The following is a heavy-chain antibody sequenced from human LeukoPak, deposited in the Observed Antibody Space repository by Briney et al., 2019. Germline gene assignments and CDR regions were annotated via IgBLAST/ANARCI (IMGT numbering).Heavy chain of an antibody. D-gene: IGHD3-10*01. CDR2: IYTDGNT. CDR1: GFAVSSHH. Sequence: PGGSLRLSCAASGFAVSSHHMTWVRQAPGKGLEWVSFIYTDGNTYYADPVEGRFTISRDNSKNMLYLQMNSLRAEDTAVYYCGREFIISPSYFDYWGQGTLVTVSS. CDR3: GREFIISPSYFDY. V-gene: IGHV3-53*01. J-gene: IGHJ4*02.